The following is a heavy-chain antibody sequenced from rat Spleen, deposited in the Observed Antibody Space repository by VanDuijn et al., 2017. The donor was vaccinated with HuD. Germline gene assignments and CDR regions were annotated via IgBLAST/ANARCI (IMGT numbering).Heavy chain of an antibody. CDR2: INYYGSSI. CDR3: TRDRILRSTGFDY. V-gene: IGHV5-20*01. D-gene: IGHD1-6*01. J-gene: IGHJ2*01. Sequence: EVQLVESGGGLVQPGRSLKISCAASGFIFSDFHLAWVRQAPTKGLEWVASINYYGSSIYYRDSVKGRFTVSRDNAKSSLYLQMDSLRSEDSATYYCTRDRILRSTGFDYWGQGVMVTVSS. CDR1: GFIFSDFH.